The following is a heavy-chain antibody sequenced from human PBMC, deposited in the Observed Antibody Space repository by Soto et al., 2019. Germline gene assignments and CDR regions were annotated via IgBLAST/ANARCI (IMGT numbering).Heavy chain of an antibody. CDR3: ASCLDRCTAADEYFQH. D-gene: IGHD6-13*01. V-gene: IGHV1-58*01. Sequence: SVKVSGKASGFTFTSSAVQWVRQARGQRLEWIGLINAGSGNTNYEQKFQDRVTITRDTSASTAYMEMSSLRSEDTAVYYCASCLDRCTAADEYFQHWGQGTLVTVSS. CDR1: GFTFTSSA. J-gene: IGHJ1*01. CDR2: INAGSGNT.